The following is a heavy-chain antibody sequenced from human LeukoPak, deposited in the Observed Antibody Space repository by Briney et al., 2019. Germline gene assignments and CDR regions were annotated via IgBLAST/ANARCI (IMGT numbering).Heavy chain of an antibody. V-gene: IGHV3-74*01. Sequence: GGSLRLSRAASGFTFSSYWMHWVRQAPGKGLVWVSRIKSDGSTRYADSVKGRFTISRDNAKNTVSLQMTSLRAEDTGVYYCARAPSEIGGYYPEYFRHWGQGTLVIVSS. J-gene: IGHJ1*01. CDR3: ARAPSEIGGYYPEYFRH. D-gene: IGHD3-22*01. CDR2: IKSDGST. CDR1: GFTFSSYW.